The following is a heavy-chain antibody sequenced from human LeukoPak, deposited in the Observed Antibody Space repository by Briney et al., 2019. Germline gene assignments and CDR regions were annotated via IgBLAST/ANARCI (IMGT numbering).Heavy chain of an antibody. V-gene: IGHV1-18*01. Sequence: ASVKVFCKASGYTFTIYGITWVRQAPGQGLEWMGWISAYSGDTNYAQKLRGRVTMTTDTSTSTAYMELRSLRSDDTAVYYCARDRVPYYFDYWGQGTLVTVSS. J-gene: IGHJ4*02. CDR2: ISAYSGDT. CDR1: GYTFTIYG. D-gene: IGHD3-10*01. CDR3: ARDRVPYYFDY.